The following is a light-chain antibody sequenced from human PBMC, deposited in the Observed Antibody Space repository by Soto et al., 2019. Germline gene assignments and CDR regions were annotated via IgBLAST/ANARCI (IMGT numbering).Light chain of an antibody. J-gene: IGLJ3*02. CDR2: DTD. Sequence: QSVLTQPPSLPAAPGQRVAIACSGSTSNIGNNYVSWYQQVPRTAPKLLIYDTDKRPPGIPDRFSGSKSGTTATLAITGLQTGDEADYFCGSWDSDLDSVLFGGGTKLTVL. CDR1: TSNIGNNY. V-gene: IGLV1-51*01. CDR3: GSWDSDLDSVL.